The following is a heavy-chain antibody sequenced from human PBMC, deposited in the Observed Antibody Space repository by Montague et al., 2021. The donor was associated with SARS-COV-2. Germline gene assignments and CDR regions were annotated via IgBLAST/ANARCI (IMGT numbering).Heavy chain of an antibody. CDR1: GGSFSGYY. CDR3: TREGDQVLWSVYYYYGMDV. CDR2: INHSGST. J-gene: IGHJ6*02. V-gene: IGHV4-34*01. Sequence: SETLSLTCAVYGGSFSGYYWSWIRQPPGKGLEWIGEINHSGSTNYNPSLKSRVTISVDTSKNQFSLKLSSVTAADTAVYYCTREGDQVLWSVYYYYGMDVWGQGTTVTVSS. D-gene: IGHD2-2*01.